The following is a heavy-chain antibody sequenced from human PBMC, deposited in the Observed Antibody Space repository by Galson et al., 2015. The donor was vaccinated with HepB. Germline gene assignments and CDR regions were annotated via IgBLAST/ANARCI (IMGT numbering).Heavy chain of an antibody. D-gene: IGHD4-17*01. CDR2: IIPIFGTA. Sequence: SVKVSCKASGGTFSSYAISWVRQAPGQGLEWMGGIIPIFGTANYAQKFQGRVTITADDSMSTAYMDLSSLRSEDTALYYCASPDYGDHLFDYWGQGTLVTVSS. CDR1: GGTFSSYA. J-gene: IGHJ4*02. CDR3: ASPDYGDHLFDY. V-gene: IGHV1-69*13.